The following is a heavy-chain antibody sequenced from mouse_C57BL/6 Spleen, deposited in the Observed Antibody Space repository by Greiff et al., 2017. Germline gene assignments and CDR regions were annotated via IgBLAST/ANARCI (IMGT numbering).Heavy chain of an antibody. CDR2: IDPNRGGT. CDR1: GYTFTSYW. CDR3: ARADYDYDVLFAY. J-gene: IGHJ3*01. V-gene: IGHV1-72*01. D-gene: IGHD2-4*01. Sequence: QVQLQQPGAELVKPGASVKLSCKASGYTFTSYWMHWVKQRPGRGLEWIGRIDPNRGGTKYNEKFKSKATLTVDQPSRTAYMQLSSLTSEDSAVYCGARADYDYDVLFAYWGQGTLVTVSA.